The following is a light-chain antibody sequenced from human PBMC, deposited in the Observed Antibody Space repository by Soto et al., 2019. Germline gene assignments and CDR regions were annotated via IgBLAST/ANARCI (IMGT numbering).Light chain of an antibody. CDR3: SSYTTTTAWV. Sequence: QSVLTQPASVSGSPGQSITISCTGSSCDVGAYRYVSWFQQHPGRAPKLIIYEVSNRPSGVSDRFSGSKSGNTASLTISGLKAEDEADYHCSSYTTTTAWVFGGGTKLTVL. J-gene: IGLJ3*02. CDR2: EVS. CDR1: SCDVGAYRY. V-gene: IGLV2-14*01.